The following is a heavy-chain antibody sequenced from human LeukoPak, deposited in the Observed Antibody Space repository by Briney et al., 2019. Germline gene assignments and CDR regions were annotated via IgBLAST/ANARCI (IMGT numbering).Heavy chain of an antibody. J-gene: IGHJ4*02. D-gene: IGHD2-15*01. Sequence: GGSLRLSCAASGFTFSSYGMHWVRQAPGKGLEWVAVIWYDGSNKYYADSVKGRFTISRDNSKNTLYLQMNSLRAEDAAVYYCAKERLGYCSGGSCYVFDYWGQGTLVTVSS. CDR2: IWYDGSNK. V-gene: IGHV3-33*06. CDR3: AKERLGYCSGGSCYVFDY. CDR1: GFTFSSYG.